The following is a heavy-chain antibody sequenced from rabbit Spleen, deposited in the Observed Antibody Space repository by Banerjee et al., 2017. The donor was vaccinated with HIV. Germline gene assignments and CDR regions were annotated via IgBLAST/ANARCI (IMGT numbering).Heavy chain of an antibody. J-gene: IGHJ4*01. CDR3: ARDGDYTYGYNW. V-gene: IGHV1S40*01. D-gene: IGHD6-1*01. CDR1: GVSFSSNYY. Sequence: QSLEESGGDLVKPGASLTLTCTASGVSFSSNYYMCWVRQAPGKGLEWIGCIGTGSGITYYATWAKGRFTISKTSSTTMTLEMTSLTAADTAPYFCARDGDYTYGYNWWGPGTLVTVS. CDR2: IGTGSGIT.